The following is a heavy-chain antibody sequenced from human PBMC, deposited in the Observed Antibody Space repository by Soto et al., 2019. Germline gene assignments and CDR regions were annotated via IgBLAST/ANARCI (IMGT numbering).Heavy chain of an antibody. Sequence: PGGSLRLSCAASGFTFSTYSMKWVRQAPGKGLEWVSFISSTSSTIFYADSVKGRFTISRDNAKNSLYLQMNSLRDEDTAVYYCVTMGSLRPGSHIDYWGQGTLVTVSS. D-gene: IGHD3-10*01. CDR1: GFTFSTYS. CDR2: ISSTSSTI. J-gene: IGHJ4*02. V-gene: IGHV3-48*02. CDR3: VTMGSLRPGSHIDY.